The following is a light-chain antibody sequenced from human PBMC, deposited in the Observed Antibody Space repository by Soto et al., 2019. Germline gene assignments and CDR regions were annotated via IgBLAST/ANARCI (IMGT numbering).Light chain of an antibody. CDR3: QQYNNWPRT. CDR2: DDS. J-gene: IGKJ1*01. V-gene: IGKV1-5*01. Sequence: DIQITQSPSTLRASVGDRVTITCRASQSISSTLAWYQQKPGKAPKLLMYDDSTLERGVPSRFSGSGSGTEFTLTISSLQSEDFAVYYCQQYNNWPRTFGQGTKVDIK. CDR1: QSISST.